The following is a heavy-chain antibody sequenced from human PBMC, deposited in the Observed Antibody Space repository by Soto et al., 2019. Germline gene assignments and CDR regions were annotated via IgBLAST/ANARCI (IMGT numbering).Heavy chain of an antibody. D-gene: IGHD3-22*01. CDR1: GYTFTSYY. CDR2: INPSGGST. V-gene: IGHV1-46*01. J-gene: IGHJ4*02. Sequence: QVQLVQSGAEVKKPGASVKVSCKASGYTFTSYYMHWVRQAPGQGLAWMGIINPSGGSTSYAQKFQGRVNMTRDTSTSTVYMELSSLRSEDTAVYYCARVFSGYFDYWGQGTLVTVSS. CDR3: ARVFSGYFDY.